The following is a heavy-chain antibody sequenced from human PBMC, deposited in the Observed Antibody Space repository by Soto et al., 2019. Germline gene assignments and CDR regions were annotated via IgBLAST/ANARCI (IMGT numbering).Heavy chain of an antibody. D-gene: IGHD2-8*01. Sequence: GGSLRLSCAASGFTFSNAWMSWVRQAPGKGLEWVGRIKSKTCGGTNDYAAPVKGRFTISRDDSKNTLYLQMNSLKTEDTAVYYCTTEGRCCTSGVCYRNFDYWGQGTLVTVSS. CDR3: TTEGRCCTSGVCYRNFDY. J-gene: IGHJ4*02. V-gene: IGHV3-15*01. CDR2: IKSKTCGGTN. CDR1: GFTFSNAW.